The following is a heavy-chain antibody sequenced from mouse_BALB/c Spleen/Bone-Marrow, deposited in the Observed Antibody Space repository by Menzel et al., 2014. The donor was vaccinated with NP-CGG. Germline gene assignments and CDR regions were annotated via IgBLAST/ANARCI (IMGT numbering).Heavy chain of an antibody. V-gene: IGHV1-80*01. CDR1: GYTFSNYW. J-gene: IGHJ4*01. CDR2: IYPGDGDT. D-gene: IGHD1-1*01. Sequence: VQLQQSGAELVRPGSSVKISCKASGYTFSNYWMNWMKQRPGQGLEWIGQIYPGDGDTNYIGKFTGKATLTADKSSSTAYMLLSSLTSEDSAVYFCASRGDYSYAMDYWGQGTSVTVSS. CDR3: ASRGDYSYAMDY.